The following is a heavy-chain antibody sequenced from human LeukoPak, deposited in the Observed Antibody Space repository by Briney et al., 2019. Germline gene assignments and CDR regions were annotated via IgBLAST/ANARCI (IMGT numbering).Heavy chain of an antibody. CDR3: ASEGYCSSTSCPLDY. D-gene: IGHD2-2*01. V-gene: IGHV4-30-4*01. Sequence: PSQTLSLTCTVSGGSISSGDYYWSWIRQPPGKGLEWIGYIYYSGSTYYNPSLKSRVTISVDTSKNQFSLKLSSVTAADTAVYCCASEGYCSSTSCPLDYWGQGTLVTVSS. CDR1: GGSISSGDYY. J-gene: IGHJ4*02. CDR2: IYYSGST.